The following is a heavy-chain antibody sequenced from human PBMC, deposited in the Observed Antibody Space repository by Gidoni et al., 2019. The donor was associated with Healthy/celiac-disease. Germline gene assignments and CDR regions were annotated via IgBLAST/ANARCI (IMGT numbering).Heavy chain of an antibody. J-gene: IGHJ5*02. CDR3: ARQVVPTTINWFDP. Sequence: EVQLEQSGAEVKKPGESLKNSCKGSGYSFSNYWITRVRQMPGKGLEWMGNIDPSDSYTNYSPSFQGHVTISAAKSIGTAYLQWSSLKASDTAMYYCARQVVPTTINWFDPWGQGTLVTVSS. V-gene: IGHV5-10-1*03. CDR1: GYSFSNYW. D-gene: IGHD2-2*02. CDR2: IDPSDSYT.